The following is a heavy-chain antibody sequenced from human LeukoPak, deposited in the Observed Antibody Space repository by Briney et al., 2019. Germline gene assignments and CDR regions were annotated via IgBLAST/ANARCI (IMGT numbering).Heavy chain of an antibody. V-gene: IGHV1-8*01. D-gene: IGHD6-6*01. CDR1: GYTFTIYD. CDR3: ARVSIWQDAFDI. Sequence: EASVTVSFTASGYTFTIYDINWVRQAPGQGLEWMGWMNPNSGNTGYSRKFQGRVTITRNTSISTAYVDLSSLISEDTAVYYCARVSIWQDAFDIWGQGTMVTVSS. CDR2: MNPNSGNT. J-gene: IGHJ3*02.